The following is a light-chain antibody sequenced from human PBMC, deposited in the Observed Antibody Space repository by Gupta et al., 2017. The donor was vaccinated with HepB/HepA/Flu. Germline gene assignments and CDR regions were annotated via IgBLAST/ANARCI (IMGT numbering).Light chain of an antibody. V-gene: IGKV1-5*03. CDR3: QQDNSYPYT. J-gene: IGKJ2*01. CDR1: QSISSW. CDR2: KAA. Sequence: DIQMTQSPSNLYASVGDRVTITCRASQSISSWLDWYQQKPGKAPKPLIYKAASLESGVPSRFSGSGSATEVTLTIISLQPDDFATYYCQQDNSYPYTFGQGTKLEIK.